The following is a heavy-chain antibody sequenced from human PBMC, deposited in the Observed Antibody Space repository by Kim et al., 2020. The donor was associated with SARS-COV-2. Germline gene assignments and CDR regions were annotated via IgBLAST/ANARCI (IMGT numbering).Heavy chain of an antibody. CDR2: IVVGSGNT. V-gene: IGHV1-58*01. Sequence: SVKVSCKASGFTFTSSAVQWVRQARGQRLEWIGWIVVGSGNTNYAQKFQERVTITRDMSTSTAYMELSSLRSEDTAVYYCAAEGELLRYYYYGMDVWGQGTTVTVSS. CDR1: GFTFTSSA. J-gene: IGHJ6*02. D-gene: IGHD1-26*01. CDR3: AAEGELLRYYYYGMDV.